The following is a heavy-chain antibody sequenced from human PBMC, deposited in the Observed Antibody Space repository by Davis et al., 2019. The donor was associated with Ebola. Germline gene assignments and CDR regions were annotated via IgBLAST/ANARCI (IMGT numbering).Heavy chain of an antibody. Sequence: SETLSLTCTVSGGSISSYYWSWIRQPPGKGLEWIGRIYTSGSTNYNPSLKSRVTMSVDTSKNQFSLKLSSVTAADTAVYYCARVGYYYDSSGYYLGAFDIWGQGTMVTVSS. CDR3: ARVGYYYDSSGYYLGAFDI. CDR1: GGSISSYY. CDR2: IYTSGST. J-gene: IGHJ3*02. V-gene: IGHV4-4*07. D-gene: IGHD3-22*01.